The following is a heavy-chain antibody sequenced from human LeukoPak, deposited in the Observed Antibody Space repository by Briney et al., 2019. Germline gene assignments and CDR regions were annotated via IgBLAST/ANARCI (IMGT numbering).Heavy chain of an antibody. J-gene: IGHJ4*02. CDR2: IIPIFGTA. Sequence: ASVKVSCKASGGTFSSYAISWVRQAPGQGLEWMGGIIPIFGTANYAQKFQGRVTITADESTSTAYMELSSLRSEDTAVYYCARRPVLLWFGEWQASRFDYWGQGTLVTVSS. D-gene: IGHD3-10*01. CDR3: ARRPVLLWFGEWQASRFDY. CDR1: GGTFSSYA. V-gene: IGHV1-69*13.